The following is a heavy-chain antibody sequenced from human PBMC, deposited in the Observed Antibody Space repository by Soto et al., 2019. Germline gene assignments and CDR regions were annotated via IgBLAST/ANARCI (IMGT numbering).Heavy chain of an antibody. J-gene: IGHJ6*02. CDR2: IYHSGST. Sequence: SETLSLTCAVSGGSISSSNWWSWVRQPPGKGLEWIGEIYHSGSTNYNPSLKSRVTISVDKSKNQFSLKLSSVTAADTAVYYCARAYSNYTYYYGMDVWGQGTTVTVSS. V-gene: IGHV4-4*02. CDR3: ARAYSNYTYYYGMDV. CDR1: GGSISSSNW. D-gene: IGHD4-4*01.